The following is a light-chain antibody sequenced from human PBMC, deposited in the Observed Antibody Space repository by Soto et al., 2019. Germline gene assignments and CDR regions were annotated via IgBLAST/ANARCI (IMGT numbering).Light chain of an antibody. CDR3: CSYAGSSTSYVV. Sequence: QSALTRPASVSGSPGQSITISCTGTSSDVGSYNLVSWYQQHPGKAPKLMIYEGSKRPSGVSNRFSGSKSGNTASLTISGLQAEDEADYYCCSYAGSSTSYVVFGGGTQLTVL. J-gene: IGLJ2*01. V-gene: IGLV2-23*01. CDR1: SSDVGSYNL. CDR2: EGS.